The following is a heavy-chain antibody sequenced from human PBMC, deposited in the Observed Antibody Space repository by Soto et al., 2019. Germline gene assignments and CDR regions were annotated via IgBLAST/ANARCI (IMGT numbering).Heavy chain of an antibody. V-gene: IGHV3-30*18. CDR3: AKDRTVSYFDY. J-gene: IGHJ4*02. Sequence: PWGSLRLSCAASGFTFNSYGIHCVRHAPCKGLEWVAVISYDGSNKYYADSVKGRFTISRDNSENTLYLQMNSLRTEDTAVYYCAKDRTVSYFDYWGQGTLVTVS. CDR1: GFTFNSYG. D-gene: IGHD4-17*01. CDR2: ISYDGSNK.